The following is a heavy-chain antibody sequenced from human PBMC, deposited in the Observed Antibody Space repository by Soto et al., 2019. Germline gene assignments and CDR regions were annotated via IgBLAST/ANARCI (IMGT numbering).Heavy chain of an antibody. D-gene: IGHD6-13*01. CDR1: GDSIRSGTYS. CDR2: FWSTGTT. J-gene: IGHJ4*02. V-gene: IGHV4-39*01. Sequence: SETLSLTCTVSGDSIRSGTYSWDWLRQSPGKGLEWIGCFWSTGTTYYNPPLKGRLTISLDTSKNQFSLNLNSVTATDMAVYFCARRPLAYFDYWGRGTQVTVSS. CDR3: ARRPLAYFDY.